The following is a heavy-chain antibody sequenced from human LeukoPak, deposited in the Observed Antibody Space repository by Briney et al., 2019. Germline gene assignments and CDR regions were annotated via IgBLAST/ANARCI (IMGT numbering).Heavy chain of an antibody. D-gene: IGHD6-6*01. V-gene: IGHV3-33*01. J-gene: IGHJ4*02. Sequence: PGGSLRLSCAASGFTFSSYGMHWVRQAPGKGLEWVAVIWYDGSNKYYADSVKGRFTISRDNSKNTLYLQMNSLRAEDTAMYYCARDLEYSSSSVHFDYWGQGTLVTVSS. CDR2: IWYDGSNK. CDR3: ARDLEYSSSSVHFDY. CDR1: GFTFSSYG.